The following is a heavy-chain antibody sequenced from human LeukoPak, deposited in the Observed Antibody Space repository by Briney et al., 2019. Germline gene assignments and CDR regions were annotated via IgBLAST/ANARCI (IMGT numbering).Heavy chain of an antibody. CDR1: GFTFSSYS. J-gene: IGHJ5*02. V-gene: IGHV3-21*04. D-gene: IGHD4-17*01. CDR2: ISSSSSYI. Sequence: GGSLRLSCAASGFTFSSYSMNWVRQAPGKGLEWVSSISSSSSYIYYADSVKGRFTISRDNAKNSLYLQMNSLRAEDTAVYYCARSYGDPPDWFDPWGQGTLATVSS. CDR3: ARSYGDPPDWFDP.